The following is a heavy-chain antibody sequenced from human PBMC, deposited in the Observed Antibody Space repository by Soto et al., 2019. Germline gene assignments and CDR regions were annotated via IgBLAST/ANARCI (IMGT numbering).Heavy chain of an antibody. CDR3: AHSLYQYDNGGHYTHWYFEL. CDR2: IYWDDDK. D-gene: IGHD2-21*02. CDR1: GFSLETRGMG. Sequence: QITLKESGPTLVKPTQTLTLTCTFSGFSLETRGMGMSWIRQPPGKALEWLALIYWDDDKRYSPSLKNRLTISKDTPKNQVVLTVTDVDAVDTATYYCAHSLYQYDNGGHYTHWYFELWGRGALDTVSS. J-gene: IGHJ2*01. V-gene: IGHV2-5*02.